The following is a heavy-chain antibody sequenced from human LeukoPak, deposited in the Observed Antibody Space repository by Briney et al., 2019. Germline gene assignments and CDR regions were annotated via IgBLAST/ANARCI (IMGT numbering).Heavy chain of an antibody. Sequence: GGTLRLSCAASGFTFTSYWMHWVRQAPGKGLVWVSRINSDGITTRCADSVKGRFTISRDNAKNTLYLQMNSLRAEDTAVYYCTRGVNGDSRFDPWGQGTLVTVSS. D-gene: IGHD4-17*01. CDR1: GFTFTSYW. CDR3: TRGVNGDSRFDP. V-gene: IGHV3-74*01. CDR2: INSDGITT. J-gene: IGHJ5*02.